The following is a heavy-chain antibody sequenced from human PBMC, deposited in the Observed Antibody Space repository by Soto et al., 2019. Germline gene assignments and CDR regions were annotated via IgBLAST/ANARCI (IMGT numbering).Heavy chain of an antibody. J-gene: IGHJ4*02. CDR1: GFTFSSYA. CDR3: AKDSGYCSGGSCYAR. D-gene: IGHD2-15*01. Sequence: EVQLLESGGGLVQPGGSLRLSCAASGFTFSSYAMSWVRQAPGKGLEWVSAISGSGGSTYYADSVKGRFTISRDNSKNTLYRQMNSLRAEDTAVYYCAKDSGYCSGGSCYARWGQGTLVTVSS. V-gene: IGHV3-23*01. CDR2: ISGSGGST.